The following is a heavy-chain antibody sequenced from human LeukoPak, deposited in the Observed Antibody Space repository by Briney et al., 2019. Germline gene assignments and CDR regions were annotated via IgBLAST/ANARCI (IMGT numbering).Heavy chain of an antibody. J-gene: IGHJ5*02. CDR1: GGSISSYY. D-gene: IGHD3-16*01. V-gene: IGHV4-59*01. CDR2: IYCSGST. CDR3: ARALKAGPIQGGWFDP. Sequence: SETLSLTCTVSGGSISSYYWSWIRQPPGKGLEWIGYIYCSGSTNYNPSLKSRVTISVDTSKNQFSLKLSSVTAADTAVYYCARALKAGPIQGGWFDPWGQGTLVTVSS.